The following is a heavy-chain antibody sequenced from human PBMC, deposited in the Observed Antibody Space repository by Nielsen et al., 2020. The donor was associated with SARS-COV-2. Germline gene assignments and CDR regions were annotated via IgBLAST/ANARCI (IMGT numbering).Heavy chain of an antibody. D-gene: IGHD3-10*01. Sequence: SETLSLTCTVSGGSVNSGTYYWSWIRQPPGKGLEWIGYIYYSGSTNYNPSLKSRVTISVDTSKNQFSLKLSSVTAADTAVYYCARVHYYGSGSYYIGAFDIWGQGTMVTVSS. CDR2: IYYSGST. CDR1: GGSVNSGTYY. V-gene: IGHV4-61*01. J-gene: IGHJ3*02. CDR3: ARVHYYGSGSYYIGAFDI.